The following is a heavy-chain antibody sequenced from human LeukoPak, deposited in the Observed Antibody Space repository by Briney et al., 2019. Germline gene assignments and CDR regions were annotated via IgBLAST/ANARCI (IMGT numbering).Heavy chain of an antibody. CDR3: ARESRFPPAEFTGFGTVPGGN. CDR2: INPNSGGT. D-gene: IGHD3-10*01. J-gene: IGHJ4*02. V-gene: IGHV1-2*02. Sequence: ASVKVSCKASGYTFTGYYMHWVRQAPGQGLEWMGWINPNSGGTNYAQKFQGRVTMTRDTSISTAYMELSRLRSDDTAVYYCARESRFPPAEFTGFGTVPGGNWGQGTLVTVSS. CDR1: GYTFTGYY.